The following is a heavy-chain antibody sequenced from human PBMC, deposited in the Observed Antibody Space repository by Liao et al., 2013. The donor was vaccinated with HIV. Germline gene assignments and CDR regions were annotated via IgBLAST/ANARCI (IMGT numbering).Heavy chain of an antibody. CDR1: GDSIRSNS. CDR3: ARDASLXGGYYVY. D-gene: IGHD3-3*01. V-gene: IGHV4-4*07. Sequence: QVQLQESGPGLVKPSETLSLICSVSGDSIRSNSWSWIRQPAGKGLEWIGRLFAGGSTNYNPSLKSRVSMSADTSKNQFSLTLTSVTAADTAVYYCARDASLXGGYYVYWGQGTLVTVSS. J-gene: IGHJ4*02. CDR2: LFAGGST.